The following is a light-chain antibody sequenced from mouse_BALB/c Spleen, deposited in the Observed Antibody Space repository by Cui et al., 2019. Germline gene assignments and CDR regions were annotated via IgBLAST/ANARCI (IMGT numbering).Light chain of an antibody. CDR2: KAS. Sequence: DIQMNQPPSSLSASLGDAITITCHASQNINVWLSWYQQKPGNIPKLLIYKASNLNTGVPSRFSGSGSGTGFTLTISSLQPEDIATYYCQQGKSYPYTFGGGTKLEIK. CDR1: QNINVW. J-gene: IGKJ2*01. CDR3: QQGKSYPYT. V-gene: IGKV10-94*01.